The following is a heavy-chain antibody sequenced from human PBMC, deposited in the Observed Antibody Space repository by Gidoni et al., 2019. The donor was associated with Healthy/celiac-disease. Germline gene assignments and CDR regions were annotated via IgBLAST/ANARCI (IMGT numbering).Heavy chain of an antibody. CDR2: IIPIFGTA. J-gene: IGHJ2*01. V-gene: IGHV1-69*01. D-gene: IGHD3-22*01. Sequence: TFSSYAISWVRQAPGQGLEWMGGIIPIFGTANYAQKFQGRVTITADESTSTAYMELNRLRSEDTAVYYCASSRHKEDYYASSGYPDWYFDLWGRGTLVTVSS. CDR1: TFSSYA. CDR3: ASSRHKEDYYASSGYPDWYFDL.